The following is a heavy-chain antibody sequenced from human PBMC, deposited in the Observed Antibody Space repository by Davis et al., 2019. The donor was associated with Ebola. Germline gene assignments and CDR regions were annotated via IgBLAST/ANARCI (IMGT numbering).Heavy chain of an antibody. CDR1: GFTFNYLG. Sequence: GESLKISCAASGFTFNYLGMHWVRQAPGKGLEWVATLSYDGSYDFYADSVKGRFTISRDNAKNSLYLQMNSLRDEDTAVYYCARFAPLIAAAGIWGQGTLVTVSS. CDR2: LSYDGSYD. J-gene: IGHJ4*02. D-gene: IGHD6-13*01. CDR3: ARFAPLIAAAGI. V-gene: IGHV3-30*03.